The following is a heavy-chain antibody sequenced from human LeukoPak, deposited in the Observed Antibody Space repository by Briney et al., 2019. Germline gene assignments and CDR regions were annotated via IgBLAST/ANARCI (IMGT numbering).Heavy chain of an antibody. CDR2: ISSSSSYI. V-gene: IGHV3-21*01. CDR3: ARSHTAMVTYDY. D-gene: IGHD5-18*01. CDR1: GFTFSSYS. J-gene: IGHJ4*02. Sequence: PGGSLRLSCAASGFTFSSYSMTWVRQAPGKGLEWVSSISSSSSYIYYADSVKGRFTISRDNAKNSLYLQMNSLRAEDTAVYYCARSHTAMVTYDYWGQGTLVTVSS.